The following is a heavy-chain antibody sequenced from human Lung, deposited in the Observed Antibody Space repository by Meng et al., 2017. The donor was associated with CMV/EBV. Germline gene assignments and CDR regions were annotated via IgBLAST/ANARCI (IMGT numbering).Heavy chain of an antibody. CDR2: IIPIFGTA. Sequence: SVXVSXKASGGTFSSYAISWVRQAPGQGLEWMGGIIPIFGTANYAQKFQGRVTITTDESTSTDYMELSSLRSEDTAVYYCARENSSGWYDYYGRDVWGQWNXVTCSS. D-gene: IGHD6-19*01. CDR3: ARENSSGWYDYYGRDV. CDR1: GGTFSSYA. V-gene: IGHV1-69*05. J-gene: IGHJ6*02.